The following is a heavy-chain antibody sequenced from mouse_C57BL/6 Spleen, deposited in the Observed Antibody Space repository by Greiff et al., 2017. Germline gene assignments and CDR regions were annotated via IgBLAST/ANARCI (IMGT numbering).Heavy chain of an antibody. D-gene: IGHD1-2*01. CDR3: AREQLLRLDY. CDR2: ISYDGSN. J-gene: IGHJ2*01. Sequence: EVQLQESGPGLVKPSQSLSLTCSVTGYSITSGYYWNWIRQFPGNKLEWMGYISYDGSNNYNPSLKNRISITRDTSKNQFFLKLNSVTTEDTATYYCAREQLLRLDYWGQGTTLTVSS. V-gene: IGHV3-6*01. CDR1: GYSITSGYY.